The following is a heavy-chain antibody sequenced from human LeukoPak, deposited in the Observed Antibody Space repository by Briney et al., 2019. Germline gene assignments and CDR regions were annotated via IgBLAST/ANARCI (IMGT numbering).Heavy chain of an antibody. Sequence: PSETLSLTCTVSGGSISSYYWSWIRQPPGKGLEWIGYIYYSGSTNYNPSLKSRVTISVDTSKNQFSLKLSSVTAADTAVYYCARHTKRSYYYDSSGDYYFDYWGQGTLVTVSS. J-gene: IGHJ4*02. CDR3: ARHTKRSYYYDSSGDYYFDY. V-gene: IGHV4-59*08. CDR1: GGSISSYY. D-gene: IGHD3-22*01. CDR2: IYYSGST.